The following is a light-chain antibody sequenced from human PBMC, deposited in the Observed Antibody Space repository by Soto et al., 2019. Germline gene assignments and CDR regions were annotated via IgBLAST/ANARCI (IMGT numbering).Light chain of an antibody. CDR2: EAS. V-gene: IGKV1-5*01. CDR3: QFYNSHSWT. CDR1: QFISTW. J-gene: IGKJ1*01. Sequence: DIQMTQSPSTLSASVGDRVTITCRANQFISTWVAWFQQKPGKAPRLLIHEASALQSGVPSRFRGSGSGTEFTLSISSLQRDDFATYYCQFYNSHSWTFGQGTKVEI.